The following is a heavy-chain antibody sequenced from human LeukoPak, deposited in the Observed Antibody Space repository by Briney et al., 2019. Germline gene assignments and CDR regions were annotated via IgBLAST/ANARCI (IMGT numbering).Heavy chain of an antibody. CDR3: ARDLQRYSSSSSYFHY. Sequence: ASVKVSCKASGYTFTSYGISWVRQAPGQGLEWMGWISAYNGNTNYAQKLQGRVTMTTDTSTSTAYMELRSLRSDDTAVYYCARDLQRYSSSSSYFHYWGQGTLVTVSS. CDR1: GYTFTSYG. J-gene: IGHJ4*02. CDR2: ISAYNGNT. D-gene: IGHD6-6*01. V-gene: IGHV1-18*01.